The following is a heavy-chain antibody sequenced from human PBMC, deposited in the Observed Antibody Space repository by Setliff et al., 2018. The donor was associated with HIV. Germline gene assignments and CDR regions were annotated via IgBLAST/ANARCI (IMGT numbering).Heavy chain of an antibody. D-gene: IGHD6-13*01. J-gene: IGHJ1*01. CDR3: AKSKTKYSSSWYNDIRPEYFQH. Sequence: PSETLSLTCTVSGGSISTGGYYWSWIRQHPGKGLEWIGYIYNSGGTYYNPSLKSRITMSIDTSKNQFSLKLNSVTAADTAVYYCAKSKTKYSSSWYNDIRPEYFQHWGQGTLVTVSS. CDR1: GGSISTGGYY. V-gene: IGHV4-31*03. CDR2: IYNSGGT.